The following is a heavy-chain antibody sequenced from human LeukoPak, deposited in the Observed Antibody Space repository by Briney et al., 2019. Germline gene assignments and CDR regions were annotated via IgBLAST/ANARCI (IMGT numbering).Heavy chain of an antibody. CDR1: GFTFTSSA. CDR2: IVVGSGNT. D-gene: IGHD2-2*01. J-gene: IGHJ6*02. Sequence: SVKVSCKASGFTFTSSAMQWVRQARGQRLEWIGWIVVGSGNTNYAQKFQERVTITRDMSTSTAYMELSSLRSEDTAVYYCAAPVRYCSSTSCSRSYYYGMDVWGQGTTVTVSS. V-gene: IGHV1-58*02. CDR3: AAPVRYCSSTSCSRSYYYGMDV.